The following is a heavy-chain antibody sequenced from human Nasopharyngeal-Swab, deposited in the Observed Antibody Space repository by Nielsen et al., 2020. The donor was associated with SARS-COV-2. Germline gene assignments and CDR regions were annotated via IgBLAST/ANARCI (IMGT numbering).Heavy chain of an antibody. V-gene: IGHV3-74*01. CDR2: IKSDGSST. CDR3: ARAYYFDS. Sequence: GGSLRLSCAASGFTFSSYWMHWVRQAPGKGLVWVARIKSDGSSTNYADSVKGRFTISRGNAKNTLYLQMNSLRAEDTAVYYCARAYYFDSWGQETLVTVSS. CDR1: GFTFSSYW. J-gene: IGHJ4*02.